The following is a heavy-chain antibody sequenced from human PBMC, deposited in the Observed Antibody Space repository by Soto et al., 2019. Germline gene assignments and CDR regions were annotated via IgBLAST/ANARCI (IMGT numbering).Heavy chain of an antibody. CDR3: AKSGSGYDLDYYYYYMDV. Sequence: GGSLRLSCAASGFTFSSYAMSWVRQAPGKGLEWVSAISGSGGSTYYADSVKGRFTISRDNSKNTLYLQMNSLRAEDTAVYYCAKSGSGYDLDYYYYYMDVWGKGTTVTVS. V-gene: IGHV3-23*01. J-gene: IGHJ6*03. CDR2: ISGSGGST. D-gene: IGHD5-12*01. CDR1: GFTFSSYA.